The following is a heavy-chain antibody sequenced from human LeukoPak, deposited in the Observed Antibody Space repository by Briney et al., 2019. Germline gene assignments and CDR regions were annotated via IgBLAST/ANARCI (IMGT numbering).Heavy chain of an antibody. V-gene: IGHV5-51*01. CDR1: GYSFSSYS. Sequence: GESLKISCKGSGYSFSSYSIGWVRQMPGKGLEWMGIIYPGDSDTRYSPSFQGQVTISADKSISTAYLQWSSLKASDTAMYYCASRYCSSTSCYPDAFDIWGQGTMVTVSS. D-gene: IGHD2-2*01. CDR3: ASRYCSSTSCYPDAFDI. J-gene: IGHJ3*02. CDR2: IYPGDSDT.